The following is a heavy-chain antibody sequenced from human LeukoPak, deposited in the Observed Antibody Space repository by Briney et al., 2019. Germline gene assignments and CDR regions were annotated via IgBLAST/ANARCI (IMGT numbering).Heavy chain of an antibody. V-gene: IGHV4-39*01. CDR1: GGSISSSSYY. CDR2: IYYSGST. J-gene: IGHJ5*02. D-gene: IGHD3-10*01. CDR3: ARLGGGWFDP. Sequence: SETLSLTCTVSGGSISSSSYYWGWIRQPPGKGLEWIGSIYYSGSTYYNPSLKSRVTISVDTSTNQFSLKLSSVTAADTAVYYCARLGGGWFDPWGQGTLVTVSS.